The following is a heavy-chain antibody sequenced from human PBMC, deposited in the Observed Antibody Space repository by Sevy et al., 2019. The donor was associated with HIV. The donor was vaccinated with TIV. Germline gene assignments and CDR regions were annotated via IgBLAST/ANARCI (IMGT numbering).Heavy chain of an antibody. V-gene: IGHV4-31*03. D-gene: IGHD5-12*01. J-gene: IGHJ4*02. Sequence: SETLSLTCTVSGGSISSGGYYWSWIRQHPGKGLEWIGYIYYSGSTYYNPSLKSRVTISVDTSKNQFSLKLSSVTAADTAVYYCASHRWLQSPPDYWGQGTLVTVSS. CDR1: GGSISSGGYY. CDR3: ASHRWLQSPPDY. CDR2: IYYSGST.